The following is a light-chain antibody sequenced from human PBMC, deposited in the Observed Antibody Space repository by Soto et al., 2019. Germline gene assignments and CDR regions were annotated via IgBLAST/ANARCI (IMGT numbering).Light chain of an antibody. Sequence: EIXMTQSAASLXASVGDRAIIXCRASQSVETRFAWYQQKTGQAPNLLIYEASRLESGVTSRFGGSGYGTEFIITISMLPTDDLSTYYCQQYHSYWTFGQGTKVDIK. CDR2: EAS. V-gene: IGKV1-5*03. CDR3: QQYHSYWT. CDR1: QSVETR. J-gene: IGKJ1*01.